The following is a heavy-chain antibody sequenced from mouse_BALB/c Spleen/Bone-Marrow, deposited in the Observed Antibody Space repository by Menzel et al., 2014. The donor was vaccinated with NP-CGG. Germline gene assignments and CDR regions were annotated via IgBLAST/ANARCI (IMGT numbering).Heavy chain of an antibody. V-gene: IGHV1S127*01. CDR3: ARHRYDDDDAMDY. J-gene: IGHJ4*01. D-gene: IGHD2-4*01. Sequence: QVQLQQSGPQLVRPGASVKISCKASGYSFTSYWMHWVKQRPGQGLEWIGMIDPSDSETRLNQKFKEKATLTVDKSSSTAYMQLSSPTSEDSAVYYCARHRYDDDDAMDYWGQGTSVTVSS. CDR1: GYSFTSYW. CDR2: IDPSDSET.